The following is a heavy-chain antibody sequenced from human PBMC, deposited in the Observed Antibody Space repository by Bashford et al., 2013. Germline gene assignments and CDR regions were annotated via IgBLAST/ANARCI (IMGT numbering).Heavy chain of an antibody. CDR2: IIPIFGTA. CDR1: GGTFSSYA. CDR3: ASWRGRLLISDWFDP. Sequence: SVKVSCKASGGTFSSYAISWVRQAPGQGLEWMGGIIPIFGTANYAQKFQGRVTITADESTSTAYMELSSLRSEDTAVYYCASWRGRLLISDWFDPWGQGTLVTVSS. J-gene: IGHJ5*02. D-gene: IGHD3/OR15-3a*01. V-gene: IGHV1-69*13.